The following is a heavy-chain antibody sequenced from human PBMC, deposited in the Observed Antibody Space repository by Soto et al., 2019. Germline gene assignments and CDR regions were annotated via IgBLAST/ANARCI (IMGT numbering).Heavy chain of an antibody. V-gene: IGHV4-59*01. Sequence: QVQLQESGPGLVKPSETLSLTCTVSGGSISSYYWSWIRQPPGKGLKWIGYIYCSGGTNYHPYLKSRVTIAVDTSKNQFSLKLRSVTAAETAVYYCASTMKDCGGDCLFDYWGQGPLVTVSS. J-gene: IGHJ4*02. CDR3: ASTMKDCGGDCLFDY. CDR1: GGSISSYY. D-gene: IGHD2-21*02. CDR2: IYCSGGT.